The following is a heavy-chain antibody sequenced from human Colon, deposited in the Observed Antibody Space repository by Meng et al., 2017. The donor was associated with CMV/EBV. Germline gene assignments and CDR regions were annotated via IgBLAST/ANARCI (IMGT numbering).Heavy chain of an antibody. CDR3: AKIPLGYSLSPLVGLDP. J-gene: IGHJ5*02. CDR1: GVSISSDNW. D-gene: IGHD5-18*01. Sequence: QRLLADPSLGLGRPSGTLSLLCSVPGVSISSDNWWPWVRQPPGKGLEWIGEIYHSGTTNYNPSLKSRVTISVDKSKNQVSLNLSSVTAADTAVYFCAKIPLGYSLSPLVGLDPWGQGTLVTVSS. CDR2: IYHSGTT. V-gene: IGHV4-4*02.